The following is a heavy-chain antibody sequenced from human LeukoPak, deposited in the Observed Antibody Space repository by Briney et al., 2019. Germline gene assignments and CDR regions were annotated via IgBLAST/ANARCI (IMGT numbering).Heavy chain of an antibody. CDR3: AKAREGDGAWWGAFDY. D-gene: IGHD2-8*02. CDR1: EFTFNNYT. V-gene: IGHV3-23*01. J-gene: IGHJ4*02. Sequence: GGSLRLSCAASEFTFNNYTIRWVRQAPGKGLEWDSAISGSGDSTYYADSVKGRFTISRDNSKNTLYLQMNSLRAEDTAVYYCAKAREGDGAWWGAFDYWGQCTLVTVSS. CDR2: ISGSGDST.